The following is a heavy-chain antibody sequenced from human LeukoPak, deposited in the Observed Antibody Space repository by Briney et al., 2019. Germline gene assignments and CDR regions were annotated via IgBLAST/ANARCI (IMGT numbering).Heavy chain of an antibody. CDR2: IYYSGST. V-gene: IGHV4-31*03. D-gene: IGHD3-3*01. CDR1: GGSISSGGYY. J-gene: IGHJ5*02. Sequence: PSESLSLTCTVSGGSISSGGYYWSWIRQHPGKGLEWIGYIYYSGSTYYNPSLKSRVTISVVTSKNQFSLKLSSVTAADTAVYYCARGSGLNWFDPWAREPWSPSPQ. CDR3: ARGSGLNWFDP.